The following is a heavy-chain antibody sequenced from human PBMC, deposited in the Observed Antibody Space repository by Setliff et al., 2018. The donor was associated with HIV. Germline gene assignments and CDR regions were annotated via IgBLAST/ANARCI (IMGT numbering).Heavy chain of an antibody. D-gene: IGHD6-13*01. Sequence: ASVKVSCKTSGYTFTKYTIHWVRPAPGQRLEWMGWINAGNGNTQYSQEFQGRVTISRDTSATSVYMEVTSLKSEDMAEYYCAREMIIPAADQYYFDYWGQGTLVTVSS. CDR3: AREMIIPAADQYYFDY. CDR1: GYTFTKYT. J-gene: IGHJ4*02. V-gene: IGHV1-3*03. CDR2: INAGNGNT.